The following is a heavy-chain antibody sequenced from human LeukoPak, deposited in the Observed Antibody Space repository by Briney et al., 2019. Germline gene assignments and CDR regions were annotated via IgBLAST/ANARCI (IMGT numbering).Heavy chain of an antibody. CDR3: AKDLGIAVAPAGYFDY. J-gene: IGHJ4*02. V-gene: IGHV3-30*01. Sequence: PGGSLRLSCAASGFTFSSYAMHWVRQAPGKGLEWVAVISYDGSNKYYADSVKGRFTISRDNSKNTLYLQMNSLRVEDTAVYYCAKDLGIAVAPAGYFDYWGQGTLVTVSS. CDR1: GFTFSSYA. D-gene: IGHD6-19*01. CDR2: ISYDGSNK.